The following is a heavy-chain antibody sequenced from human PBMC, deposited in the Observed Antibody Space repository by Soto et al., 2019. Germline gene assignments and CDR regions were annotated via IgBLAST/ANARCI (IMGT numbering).Heavy chain of an antibody. V-gene: IGHV4-59*01. CDR2: AYSSGAT. CDR3: ARDRSTYGGGGTGEVKENWFDP. D-gene: IGHD2-8*01. J-gene: IGHJ5*02. CDR1: GASISRYY. Sequence: QVQLRESGPGVVKASETLSLTCSVSGASISRYYWSWIRQSPGKGLEWMGYAYSSGATGYNPSLKSRVTMAIDTSQNQVSLKLTSVTAADTAVYYCARDRSTYGGGGTGEVKENWFDPWGQGALVTVSS.